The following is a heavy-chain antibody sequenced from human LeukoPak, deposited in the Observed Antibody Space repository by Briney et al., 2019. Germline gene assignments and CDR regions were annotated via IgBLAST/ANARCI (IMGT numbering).Heavy chain of an antibody. J-gene: IGHJ5*02. Sequence: SETLSLTCTVSGGSISSGRYYWSWIPQPPGKGLEWIGEINHSGSTNYNPSLKSRVTISVDTSKNQFSQKLSSVTAADTAVYYCARGSPSGVVPAVQQAGISMYNWFDPWGQGTLVTVSS. CDR1: GGSISSGRYY. CDR2: INHSGST. CDR3: ARGSPSGVVPAVQQAGISMYNWFDP. V-gene: IGHV4-39*07. D-gene: IGHD2-2*01.